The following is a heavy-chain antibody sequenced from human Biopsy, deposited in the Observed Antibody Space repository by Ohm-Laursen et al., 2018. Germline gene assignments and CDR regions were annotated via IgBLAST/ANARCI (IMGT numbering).Heavy chain of an antibody. CDR3: ATKLTGYFHH. V-gene: IGHV1-69*06. CDR2: NIPTLGTG. CDR1: GGTFSNYG. Sequence: SVKVSCKVPGGTFSNYGVNWVRQAPGQGLEWLGGNIPTLGTGNYAQKFQDRVTVAADTSTSTATMELRSLRSDDTAVYYCATKLTGYFHHWGQGTLVIVSS. J-gene: IGHJ1*01. D-gene: IGHD3-9*01.